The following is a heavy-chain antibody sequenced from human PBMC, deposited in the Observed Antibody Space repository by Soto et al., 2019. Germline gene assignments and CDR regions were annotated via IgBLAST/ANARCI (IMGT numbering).Heavy chain of an antibody. J-gene: IGHJ6*02. D-gene: IGHD3-3*01. Sequence: GGSLRLSCAASGFTFSSYDMHWVRQATGRGLEWVSAIGTAGDTYYPGSVKGRFTISRENAKNSLYLQMNSLRAEDTAVYYCARVGRITIFGVVPPQYYGMDVWGQGTTVTVSS. V-gene: IGHV3-13*01. CDR2: IGTAGDT. CDR3: ARVGRITIFGVVPPQYYGMDV. CDR1: GFTFSSYD.